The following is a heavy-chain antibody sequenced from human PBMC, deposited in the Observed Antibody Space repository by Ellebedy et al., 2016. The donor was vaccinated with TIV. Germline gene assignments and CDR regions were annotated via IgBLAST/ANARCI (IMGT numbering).Heavy chain of an antibody. CDR1: GFTFSSYA. CDR2: ISGSGVNT. V-gene: IGHV3-23*01. Sequence: GGSLRLSCAASGFTFSSYAMNWVRQAPGKGLEWVSSISGSGVNTDYADSVKGRFTISRDNSKNTLYLQMNSLRAEDTAVYYCATPYCSGGSCPPEYLDLWGRGTLVSVSS. J-gene: IGHJ2*01. CDR3: ATPYCSGGSCPPEYLDL. D-gene: IGHD2-15*01.